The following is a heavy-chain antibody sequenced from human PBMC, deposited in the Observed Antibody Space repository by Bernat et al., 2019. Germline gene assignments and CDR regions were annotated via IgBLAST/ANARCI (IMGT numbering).Heavy chain of an antibody. D-gene: IGHD6-19*01. CDR2: IWYDGSNK. CDR1: GFTFSSYG. Sequence: QVQLVESGGGVVQPGRSLRLSCAASGFTFSSYGMHWVRQAPGKGLEWAAVIWYDGSNKYYADAVKGRFTISRDNSKNTLYLQMNSLRAEDTAVYYCARDRGAVAIFDYWGQGTLVTVSS. CDR3: ARDRGAVAIFDY. J-gene: IGHJ4*02. V-gene: IGHV3-33*01.